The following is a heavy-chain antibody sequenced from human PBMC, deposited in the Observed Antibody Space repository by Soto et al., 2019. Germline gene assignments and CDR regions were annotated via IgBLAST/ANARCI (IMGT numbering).Heavy chain of an antibody. CDR1: GGSISSGGYY. CDR2: IYYSGST. Sequence: QVQLQESGPGLVKPSQTLSLTCTVSGGSISSGGYYWSCIRQHPGKGLEWIGYIYYSGSTYYNPSLKSRVTISVDTSKNQFSLKLSSVTAADTAVYYCARVGDSSSWYYFDYWGQGTLVTVSS. D-gene: IGHD6-13*01. J-gene: IGHJ4*02. CDR3: ARVGDSSSWYYFDY. V-gene: IGHV4-31*03.